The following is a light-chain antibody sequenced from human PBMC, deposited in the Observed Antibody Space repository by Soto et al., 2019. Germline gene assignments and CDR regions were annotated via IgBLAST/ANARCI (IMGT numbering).Light chain of an antibody. CDR2: GAS. CDR3: QQYEAVVT. J-gene: IGKJ1*01. Sequence: EIVLTQSRCSLSFSPLERATLSGRASQSLTNNYFAWYQQKPGRALRLLIDGASTRATDIPDRFSGSGSGTDFTLTISRLEPEDVAVYYCQQYEAVVTFGQGTKVDSK. V-gene: IGKV3-20*01. CDR1: QSLTNNY.